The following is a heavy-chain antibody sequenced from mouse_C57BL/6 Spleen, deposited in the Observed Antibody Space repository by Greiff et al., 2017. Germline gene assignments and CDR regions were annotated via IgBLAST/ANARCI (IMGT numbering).Heavy chain of an antibody. J-gene: IGHJ2*01. CDR2: IDPEDGDT. CDR3: TTDYYGSSYVEAFFDY. D-gene: IGHD1-1*01. CDR1: GFNIKDYY. Sequence: EVQLQQSGAELVRPGASVKLSCTASGFNIKDYYMHWVKQRPEQGLEWIGRIDPEDGDTEYAPKFQGKATMTADTSSNTAYLQRSSLTSEDTAVYYCTTDYYGSSYVEAFFDYWGQGTTLTVSS. V-gene: IGHV14-1*01.